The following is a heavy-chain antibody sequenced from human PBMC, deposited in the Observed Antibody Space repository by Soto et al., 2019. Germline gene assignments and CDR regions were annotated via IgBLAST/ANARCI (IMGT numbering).Heavy chain of an antibody. V-gene: IGHV1-46*01. D-gene: IGHD2-15*01. CDR3: ARGKFVVVVAADWFDT. CDR2: INPSGGST. Sequence: QVQLVQSGAEVKKPGASVKVSCKASGYTFTSYYMHWVRQAPGQGLEGMGIINPSGGSTSYAQKFQGRVTMTRDTSTSTVYMELSSLRSEDTAVYYCARGKFVVVVAADWFDTWGQGTLVTVSS. CDR1: GYTFTSYY. J-gene: IGHJ5*02.